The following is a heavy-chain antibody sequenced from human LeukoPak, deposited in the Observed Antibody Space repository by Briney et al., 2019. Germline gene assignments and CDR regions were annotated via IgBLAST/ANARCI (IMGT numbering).Heavy chain of an antibody. D-gene: IGHD2-15*01. Sequence: PGGSLRLSCAASGFTFSSYSMNWVRQAPGKGLEWVSSISSSSSYMYYADSVKGRFTISRDNAKNSLYLQMNSLRAEDTAVYYCARDQVYCSGGSCYSLDYWGQGTLVTVSS. CDR1: GFTFSSYS. CDR3: ARDQVYCSGGSCYSLDY. J-gene: IGHJ4*02. V-gene: IGHV3-21*01. CDR2: ISSSSSYM.